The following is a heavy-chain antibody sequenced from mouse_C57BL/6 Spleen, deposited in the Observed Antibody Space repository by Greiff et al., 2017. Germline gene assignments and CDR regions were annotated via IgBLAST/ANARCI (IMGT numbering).Heavy chain of an antibody. D-gene: IGHD2-3*01. CDR2: INPNNGGT. Sequence: EVQLQQSGPELVKPGASVKISCKASGYTFTDYYMNWVKQSHGKSLEWIGDINPNNGGTSYNQKFKGKATLTVDTSSSTAYMELRSLTSEDSAVYYCARDGYYWYFDVWGTGTTVTVSS. V-gene: IGHV1-26*01. CDR3: ARDGYYWYFDV. J-gene: IGHJ1*03. CDR1: GYTFTDYY.